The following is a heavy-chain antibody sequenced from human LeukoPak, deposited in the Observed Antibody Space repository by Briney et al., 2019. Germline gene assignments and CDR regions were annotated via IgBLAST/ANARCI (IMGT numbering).Heavy chain of an antibody. V-gene: IGHV3-33*01. CDR1: GFTFSSYG. Sequence: GGSLRLSCAASGFTFSSYGMHWVRQAPGKGLEWVAVIWYDGSNKYYADSVKGRFTISRDNSKNTLYLQMNSLRAEDTAVYYYARGYVDTVNHPVDYWGQGTLVTVSS. CDR2: IWYDGSNK. D-gene: IGHD5-18*01. CDR3: ARGYVDTVNHPVDY. J-gene: IGHJ4*02.